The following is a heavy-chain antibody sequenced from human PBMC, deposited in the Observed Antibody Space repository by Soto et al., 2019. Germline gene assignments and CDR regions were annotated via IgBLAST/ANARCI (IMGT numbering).Heavy chain of an antibody. CDR2: IYYLGST. CDR1: GGSISSTNYY. CDR3: ARHGDPYILNYFDY. D-gene: IGHD3-9*01. J-gene: IGHJ4*02. Sequence: PSETLSLTCTVSGGSISSTNYYWGWIRQPPGKGLEWIGSIYYLGSTYYNPSLKSRVTISVDTSKNQFSLRLSSVTAADTAVYYCARHGDPYILNYFDYWGQGTLVTVPQ. V-gene: IGHV4-39*01.